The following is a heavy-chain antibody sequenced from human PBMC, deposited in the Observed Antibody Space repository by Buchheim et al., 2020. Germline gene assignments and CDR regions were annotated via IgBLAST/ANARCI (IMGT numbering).Heavy chain of an antibody. Sequence: QVQLQDSGPGLVKPSETLPLTCSVSGDSITNPHDYWGWIRQTPGKGLEWIGSLYYRGETYYNPSPKSRVVISADPSRNHFSLTLSSVTAADTSVYYCARQLGYCSDTTCEGWFDPWSQGTL. CDR2: LYYRGET. CDR3: ARQLGYCSDTTCEGWFDP. V-gene: IGHV4-39*01. CDR1: GDSITNPHDY. J-gene: IGHJ5*02. D-gene: IGHD2-15*01.